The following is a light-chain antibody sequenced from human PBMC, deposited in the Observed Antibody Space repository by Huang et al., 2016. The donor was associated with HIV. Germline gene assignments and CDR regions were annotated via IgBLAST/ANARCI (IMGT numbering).Light chain of an antibody. J-gene: IGKJ3*01. Sequence: EIVLTQSPGTLSLSPGERATLSCRASQSVSNYLAWYQQKPGQAPRLLIYSPSNRATDIPDRFSGGGSGTDFTLTISRLEPEDFAVYYCQQYGSSVFTFGPGTKVDIK. CDR2: SPS. CDR1: QSVSNY. V-gene: IGKV3-20*01. CDR3: QQYGSSVFT.